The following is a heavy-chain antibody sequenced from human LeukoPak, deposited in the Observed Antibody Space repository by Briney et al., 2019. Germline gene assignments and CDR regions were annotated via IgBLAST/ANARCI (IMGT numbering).Heavy chain of an antibody. V-gene: IGHV4-59*01. CDR1: GGSISSYY. J-gene: IGHJ4*02. CDR2: IYYSGST. Sequence: SETLSLTCTVSGGSISSYYWSWIRQPPGKGLEWIGYIYYSGSTNYNPSLKSRVTISVDTSKNQFSLKLSSVTAADTAVYYCARVSYKFFTTIFDYWGQGTLVTVSS. CDR3: ARVSYKFFTTIFDY. D-gene: IGHD3-22*01.